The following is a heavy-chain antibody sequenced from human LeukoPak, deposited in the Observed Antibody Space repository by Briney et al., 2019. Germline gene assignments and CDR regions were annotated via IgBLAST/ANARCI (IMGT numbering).Heavy chain of an antibody. CDR1: GGSISSSSYY. CDR2: IYYSGST. CDR3: ARGPHDYDFWSGYPNWFDP. V-gene: IGHV4-39*07. D-gene: IGHD3-3*01. J-gene: IGHJ5*02. Sequence: SETLSLTCTVSGGSISSSSYYWGWIRQPPGKGLEWIGSIYYSGSTYYNPSFKSRVTISVDTSKNQFSLKLSSVTAADTAVYYCARGPHDYDFWSGYPNWFDPWGQGTLVTVSS.